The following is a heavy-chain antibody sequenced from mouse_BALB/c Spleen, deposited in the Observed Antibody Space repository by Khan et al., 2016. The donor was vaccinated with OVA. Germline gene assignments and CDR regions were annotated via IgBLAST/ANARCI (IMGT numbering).Heavy chain of an antibody. D-gene: IGHD2-4*01. V-gene: IGHV3-2*02. CDR3: ARKDYYDYDPFPY. CDR2: ISYSGNT. Sequence: EVQLQESGPGLVKPSQSLSLTCTVTGYSITSEFAWNWIRQFPGNKLEWMGYISYSGNTRYNPSLKSLISITRDTSRNQFFLQLNSVTTEDTATYDSARKDYYDYDPFPYWGKGTLVTVSA. CDR1: GYSITSEFA. J-gene: IGHJ3*01.